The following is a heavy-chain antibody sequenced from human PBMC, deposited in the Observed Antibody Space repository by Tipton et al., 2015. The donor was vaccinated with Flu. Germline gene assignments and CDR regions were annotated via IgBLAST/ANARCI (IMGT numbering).Heavy chain of an antibody. Sequence: TLSLTCSVSGAGGSISSGGYYWNWIRQPAGKGLEWIGRISSSGSTDYSPSLESRVTISLGVSKNQFSLDLRSVTAADTAVYYCASGAFAEDILCDSGACYLYYFYSWGQGTLVTVSS. CDR1: GAGGSISSGGYY. D-gene: IGHD2-21*01. J-gene: IGHJ4*02. V-gene: IGHV4-61*02. CDR3: ASGAFAEDILCDSGACYLYYFYS. CDR2: ISSSGST.